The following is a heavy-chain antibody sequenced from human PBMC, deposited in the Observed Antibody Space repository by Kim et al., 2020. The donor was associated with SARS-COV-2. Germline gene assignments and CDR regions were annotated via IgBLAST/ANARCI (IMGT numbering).Heavy chain of an antibody. J-gene: IGHJ4*02. CDR3: ARDRPDPVVSPFDY. CDR2: IHANGKTI. Sequence: GGSLRLSCAASGFTFSSYSLNWVRQAPGKGLEWLAYIHANGKTIHYADSVKGRFTISRDYATNSVYLEMNSLTVDDTAVYYCARDRPDPVVSPFDYWGQGTLVTLAT. V-gene: IGHV3-48*04. D-gene: IGHD2-21*01. CDR1: GFTFSSYS.